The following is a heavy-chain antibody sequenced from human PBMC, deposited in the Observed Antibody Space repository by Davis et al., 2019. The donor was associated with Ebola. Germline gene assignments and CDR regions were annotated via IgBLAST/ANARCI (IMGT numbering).Heavy chain of an antibody. CDR1: GYTFTSYN. D-gene: IGHD4-23*01. V-gene: IGHV1-2*06. CDR2: SNSNSGDT. J-gene: IGHJ4*02. CDR3: ARRGGNAFDY. Sequence: ASVKVSCKASGYTFTSYNINWVRQAPGQGLEWMGRSNSNSGDTNYAQKFQGRVTMTRDTSISTAYMELNRLRSDDTAVYFCARRGGNAFDYWGQGTPVTVSS.